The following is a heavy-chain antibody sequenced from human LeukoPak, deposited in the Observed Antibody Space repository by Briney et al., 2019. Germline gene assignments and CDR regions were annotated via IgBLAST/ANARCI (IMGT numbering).Heavy chain of an antibody. Sequence: SETLSLTCTVSGGSISSSSYYWGWIRQPPGKGLEWIGSIYYSGSTYYNPSLKSRVTISVDTSKNQFSLKLSSVTAADTAVYYCARGWTSYEAFAFDIWGQGTMVTVSS. CDR2: IYYSGST. J-gene: IGHJ3*02. V-gene: IGHV4-39*07. D-gene: IGHD2-2*01. CDR1: GGSISSSSYY. CDR3: ARGWTSYEAFAFDI.